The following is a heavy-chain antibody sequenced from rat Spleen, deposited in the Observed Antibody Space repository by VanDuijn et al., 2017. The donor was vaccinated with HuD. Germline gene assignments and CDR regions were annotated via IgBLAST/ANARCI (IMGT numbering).Heavy chain of an antibody. Sequence: EVQLVESGGGLVQPGRSLKLSCAASGFTFSDYNMAWVRQAPKKGLEWVATISYDGSSTYYRDSVKGRFTISRDNAKSTLYLQMDSLRSEDTATYYCARHIPGYWVMDAWGQGASVTVSS. V-gene: IGHV5-7*01. D-gene: IGHD1-4*01. J-gene: IGHJ4*01. CDR2: ISYDGSST. CDR1: GFTFSDYN. CDR3: ARHIPGYWVMDA.